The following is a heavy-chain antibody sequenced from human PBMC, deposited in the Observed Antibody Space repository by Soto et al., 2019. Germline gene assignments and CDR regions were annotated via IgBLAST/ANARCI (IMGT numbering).Heavy chain of an antibody. Sequence: SETLSLTCTVSGGSISSSSYYWGWIRQPPGKGLEWIGSIYYSGSTYYNPSLKSRVTISVDTSKNQFSLKLTSVTAADTAVYYCARASSYYDFLTGLGAHNWFDPWGQGTLVTVSS. CDR3: ARASSYYDFLTGLGAHNWFDP. CDR2: IYYSGST. CDR1: GGSISSSSYY. D-gene: IGHD3-9*01. V-gene: IGHV4-39*01. J-gene: IGHJ5*02.